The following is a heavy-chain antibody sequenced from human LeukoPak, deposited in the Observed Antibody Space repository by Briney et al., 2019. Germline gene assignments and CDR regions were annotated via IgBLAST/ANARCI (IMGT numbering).Heavy chain of an antibody. V-gene: IGHV3-21*01. D-gene: IGHD6-19*01. J-gene: IGHJ4*02. Sequence: GSLRLSCAASGFTFSSYSMNWVRQAPGKGLEWGSSISSSSSYIYYAVSVEGRLTISRDYPKNSLYVHMNSLRAEDSPVIYCARVLNAVAGTGGDYWGQGTLVTVSS. CDR2: ISSSSSYI. CDR1: GFTFSSYS. CDR3: ARVLNAVAGTGGDY.